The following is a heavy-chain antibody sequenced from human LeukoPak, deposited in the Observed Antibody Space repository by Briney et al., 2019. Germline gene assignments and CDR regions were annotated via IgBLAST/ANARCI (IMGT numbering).Heavy chain of an antibody. CDR3: ARVGYCSSTCCYTGAFDI. Sequence: PSETLSFTCTVSGGSISSSSYYWGWIRQPPGKGLEWIGSIYYSGSTYYNPSLKSRVTISVDTSKNQFSLKLSSVTAADTAVYYCARVGYCSSTCCYTGAFDIWGQGTMVTVSS. CDR1: GGSISSSSYY. J-gene: IGHJ3*02. D-gene: IGHD2-2*02. V-gene: IGHV4-39*07. CDR2: IYYSGST.